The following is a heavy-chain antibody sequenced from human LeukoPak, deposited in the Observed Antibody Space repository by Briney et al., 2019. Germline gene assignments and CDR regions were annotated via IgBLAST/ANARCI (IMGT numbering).Heavy chain of an antibody. D-gene: IGHD2-21*02. CDR2: IIPIFGTA. V-gene: IGHV1-69*05. CDR3: ASTVVVTAWEEYYFDY. Sequence: SVKVSCKASGGTFSSYAISWVRQAPGQGLEGMGGIIPIFGTANYAQKFQGRVTITTDESTSTAYMELSSLRSEDTAVYYCASTVVVTAWEEYYFDYWGQGTLVTVSS. J-gene: IGHJ4*02. CDR1: GGTFSSYA.